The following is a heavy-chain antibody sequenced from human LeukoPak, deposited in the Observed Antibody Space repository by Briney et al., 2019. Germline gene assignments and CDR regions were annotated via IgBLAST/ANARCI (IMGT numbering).Heavy chain of an antibody. D-gene: IGHD3-22*01. CDR3: ARDKTTSYYDSSGYSNSMDV. CDR1: GNTFTSYY. CDR2: INPSGGST. V-gene: IGHV1-46*01. J-gene: IGHJ6*02. Sequence: EASVKVSCKASGNTFTSYYMHWVRQAPGQGLEWMGIINPSGGSTSYAQKFQGRVTMTRDTSTSTVYMELSSLRSEDTAVYYCARDKTTSYYDSSGYSNSMDVWGQGTTVTVSS.